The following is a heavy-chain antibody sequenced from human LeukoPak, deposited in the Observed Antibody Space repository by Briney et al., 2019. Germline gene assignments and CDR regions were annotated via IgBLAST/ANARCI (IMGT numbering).Heavy chain of an antibody. CDR2: IYSGGRT. Sequence: GGSLRLSSAASGFTVSSNNMGWVRQAPGKGLEWGSVIYSGGRTYYADSVKGRVTISSDKSKNTLYLQMNSLRAEDTAVYYCARFPLDYYDSRDHYFDYWGQGTLVTVSS. V-gene: IGHV3-66*01. CDR1: GFTVSSNN. J-gene: IGHJ4*02. CDR3: ARFPLDYYDSRDHYFDY. D-gene: IGHD3-22*01.